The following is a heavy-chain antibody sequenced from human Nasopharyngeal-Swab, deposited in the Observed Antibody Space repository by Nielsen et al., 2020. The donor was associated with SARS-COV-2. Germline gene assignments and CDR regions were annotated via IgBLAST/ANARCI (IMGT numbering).Heavy chain of an antibody. CDR3: ARQTWNYESGFYYYYGMDV. CDR1: GSSFTSYW. V-gene: IGHV5-51*01. CDR2: IYPGDSDT. D-gene: IGHD1-7*01. J-gene: IGHJ6*02. Sequence: GESLKISCKGSGSSFTSYWIGWVRQMPGKGLEWMGIIYPGDSDTRYSPSFQGQVTISADKSISTAYLQWSSLKASDTAMYYCARQTWNYESGFYYYYGMDVWGQGTTVTVSS.